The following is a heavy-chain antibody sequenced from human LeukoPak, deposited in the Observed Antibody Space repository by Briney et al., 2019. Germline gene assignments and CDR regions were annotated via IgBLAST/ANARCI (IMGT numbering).Heavy chain of an antibody. CDR3: ARESSYCVGGDCYSFDF. CDR2: MHPGNGNT. D-gene: IGHD2-21*02. J-gene: IGHJ4*02. CDR1: GYRFISNY. V-gene: IGHV1-2*02. Sequence: ASVKVSCKASGYRFISNYIQWVRQAPGLGPEWMGWMHPGNGNTRYAEKFQGRVTMTRDTSINTAYMDLSSLRSDDTAVYYCARESSYCVGGDCYSFDFWGQGALITVSS.